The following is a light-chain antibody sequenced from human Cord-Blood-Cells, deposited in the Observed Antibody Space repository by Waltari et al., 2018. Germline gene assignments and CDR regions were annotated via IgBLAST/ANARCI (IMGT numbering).Light chain of an antibody. CDR2: GAS. CDR3: QQYNNWPPWT. V-gene: IGKV3-15*01. J-gene: IGKJ1*01. CDR1: QSVSSN. Sequence: EIVMTQSPAPLSVSPGARATLSSRPSQSVSSNLAWYQQKLCQAPRLLIYGASTRATSIPARFSGSGSGTEFTLTISSLQSEDFAVYYCQQYNNWPPWTFGQGTKVEIK.